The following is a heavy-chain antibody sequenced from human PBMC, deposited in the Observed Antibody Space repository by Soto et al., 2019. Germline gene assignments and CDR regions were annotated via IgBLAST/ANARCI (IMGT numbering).Heavy chain of an antibody. CDR3: AKTWSQSAYGSGLLDS. J-gene: IGHJ4*02. CDR2: ISGSGGST. D-gene: IGHD3-10*01. V-gene: IGHV3-23*01. Sequence: EVQLLESGGGLVQPGGSLRLSCAASGLIFSSYAMSWVRQAPGKGLEWVSSISGSGGSTYYADSVKGRFTIAVDNSKNTRYLQTTGLTAEDTAVYYCAKTWSQSAYGSGLLDSWGQGTVVTVSS. CDR1: GLIFSSYA.